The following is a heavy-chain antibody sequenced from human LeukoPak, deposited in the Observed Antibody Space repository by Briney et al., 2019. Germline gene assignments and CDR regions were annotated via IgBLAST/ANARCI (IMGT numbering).Heavy chain of an antibody. J-gene: IGHJ5*02. CDR1: GGSISSYY. D-gene: IGHD3-22*01. V-gene: IGHV4-59*01. CDR3: ARGESSASNWFDP. CDR2: IYYSGST. Sequence: SETLSLTCTVSGGSISSYYWNWIRQPPGRGLEWIGYIYYSGSTNYNPSLKSRVTISVDTSKNQFSLKLSSVTAADTAVYYCARGESSASNWFDPWGQGTLDTVSS.